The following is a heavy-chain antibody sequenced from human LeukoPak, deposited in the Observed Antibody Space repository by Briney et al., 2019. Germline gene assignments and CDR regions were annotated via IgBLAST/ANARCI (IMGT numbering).Heavy chain of an antibody. CDR1: DGSISSSSYY. CDR2: IYYSGST. CDR3: ARTHIRGLSSGWYPYWYFDL. Sequence: PSETLSLTCTISDGSISSSSYYWGWIRQPPGKGLEWIGSIYYSGSTYYNPSLKSRVTISVDTSKNQFSLKLSSVTAADTAVYYCARTHIRGLSSGWYPYWYFDLWGRGTLVTVSS. J-gene: IGHJ2*01. V-gene: IGHV4-39*01. D-gene: IGHD6-19*01.